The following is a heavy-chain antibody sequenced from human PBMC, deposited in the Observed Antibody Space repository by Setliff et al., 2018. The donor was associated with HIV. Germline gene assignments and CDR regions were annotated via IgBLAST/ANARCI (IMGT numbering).Heavy chain of an antibody. D-gene: IGHD2-21*01. Sequence: SETLSLTCTVSDASISNYHWSWIRQPPGKGLEWIGYIYYSGSTNYNPSLKSRVTISIDTSTNQFSLKLSSVTAADTAVYYCTRLFIPNYFDPWGQGTLVTVS. J-gene: IGHJ5*02. CDR2: IYYSGST. CDR1: DASISNYH. V-gene: IGHV4-59*12. CDR3: TRLFIPNYFDP.